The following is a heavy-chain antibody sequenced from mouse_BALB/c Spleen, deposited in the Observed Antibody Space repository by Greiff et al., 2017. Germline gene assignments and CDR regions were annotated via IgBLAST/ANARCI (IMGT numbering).Heavy chain of an antibody. CDR2: INPSNGRT. CDR1: GYTFTSYW. V-gene: IGHV1S81*02. D-gene: IGHD2-3*01. CDR3: ARRSDGYYYWYFDV. J-gene: IGHJ1*01. Sequence: QVQLKESGAELVKPGASVKLSCKASGYTFTSYWMHWVKQRPGQGLEWIGEINPSNGRTNYNEKFKSKATLTVDKSSSTAYMQLSSLTSEDSAVYYCARRSDGYYYWYFDVWGAGTTVTVSS.